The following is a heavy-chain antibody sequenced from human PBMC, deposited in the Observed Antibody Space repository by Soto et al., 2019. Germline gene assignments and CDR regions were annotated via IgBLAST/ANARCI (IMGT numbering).Heavy chain of an antibody. J-gene: IGHJ4*02. CDR2: MNPNSGNT. Sequence: ASVKVSCKASGYTFTSYDINWVRQATGQGLEWMGWMNPNSGNTGYAQKFQDRVTMTRNTSISTAYMELSSLRSEDTAVYYCAVQFTMVRGVIITIWNALAFWGQGTLGTVSS. V-gene: IGHV1-8*01. D-gene: IGHD3-10*01. CDR3: AVQFTMVRGVIITIWNALAF. CDR1: GYTFTSYD.